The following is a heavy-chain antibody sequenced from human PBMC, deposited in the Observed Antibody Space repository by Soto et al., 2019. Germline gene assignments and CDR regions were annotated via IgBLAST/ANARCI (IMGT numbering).Heavy chain of an antibody. CDR2: MVGDGSSW. J-gene: IGHJ4*02. D-gene: IGHD1-26*01. CDR3: AKDLRPDGRYDLDY. Sequence: VQLLESGGGLAQAGGSLRLSCAASGFNFRIYAMNWVRQAPGKGLEWVSVMVGDGSSWDYADSVRGRFTISRDNSKNTPYLQMNSLRAEDTAVYYCAKDLRPDGRYDLDYWGQGTLVTVSS. CDR1: GFNFRIYA. V-gene: IGHV3-23*01.